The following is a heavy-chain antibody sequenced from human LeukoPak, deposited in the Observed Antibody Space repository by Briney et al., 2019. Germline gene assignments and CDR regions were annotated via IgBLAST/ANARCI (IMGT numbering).Heavy chain of an antibody. J-gene: IGHJ5*02. CDR2: IYSGGST. CDR3: ARDPTGTTS. V-gene: IGHV3-53*01. CDR1: GFIFSNYA. D-gene: IGHD1-1*01. Sequence: GGSLRLSCIASGFIFSNYAMSWVRQAPGKGLEWVSVIYSGGSTYYADSVKGRFTISRDNSKNTLYLQMNSLRAEDTAVYYCARDPTGTTSWGQGTLVTVSS.